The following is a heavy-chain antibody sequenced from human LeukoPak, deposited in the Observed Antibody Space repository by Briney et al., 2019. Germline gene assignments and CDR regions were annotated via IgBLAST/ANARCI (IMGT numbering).Heavy chain of an antibody. CDR2: INPSGGST. CDR1: GYTFTSYY. D-gene: IGHD1-26*01. J-gene: IGHJ4*02. V-gene: IGHV1-46*01. CDR3: ARVSPYSGSYGD. Sequence: ASVKVSCKASGYTFTSYYMHWVRQGPGQGLEWMGIINPSGGSTSYAQKFQGRVTMTRDMSTSTVYMELSSLRSEDTVVYYCARVSPYSGSYGDWGQGTLVTVSS.